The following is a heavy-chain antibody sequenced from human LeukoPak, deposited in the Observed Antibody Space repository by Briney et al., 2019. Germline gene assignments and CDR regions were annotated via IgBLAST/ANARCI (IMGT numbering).Heavy chain of an antibody. CDR2: ISYDGRNK. CDR3: GKGGSSGWDYFNY. D-gene: IGHD6-25*01. Sequence: GGSLRLSCVASGFSFSRYDMHWVRQAPGKGLEWVAVISYDGRNKIYADSVKGRLTISRDNSKNTLFLQMNSLRAEDTAVYHCGKGGSSGWDYFNYWAQGTRVTV. V-gene: IGHV3-30*04. CDR1: GFSFSRYD. J-gene: IGHJ4*02.